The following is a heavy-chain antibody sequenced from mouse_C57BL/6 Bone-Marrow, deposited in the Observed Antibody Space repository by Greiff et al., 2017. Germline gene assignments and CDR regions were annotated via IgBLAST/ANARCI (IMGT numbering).Heavy chain of an antibody. V-gene: IGHV1-76*01. CDR2: IYPGSGNT. CDR3: TTSGSSSFYAMDY. CDR1: GYTFTDYY. D-gene: IGHD1-1*01. J-gene: IGHJ4*01. Sequence: QVQLQQSGAELVRPGASVKLSCKASGYTFTDYYINWVKQRPGQGLEWIARIYPGSGNTYYNEKFKGKATLTAEKSSSTAYMQLSSLTSEDSAVYYCTTSGSSSFYAMDYWGQGTSVTVSS.